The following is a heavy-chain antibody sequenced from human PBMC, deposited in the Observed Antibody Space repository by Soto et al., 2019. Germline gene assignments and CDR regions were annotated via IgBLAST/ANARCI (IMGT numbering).Heavy chain of an antibody. CDR3: ASSPKSRDFPYYFDF. CDR2: VIHTGRT. Sequence: SQTLSLTXTVYARSFSGYYWSWIRQPPGEGLEWVWEVIHTGRTNYNPSLKGRVTISVDTSKNQFSLNLSSVTAADAAVYYCASSPKSRDFPYYFDFWGQGTQVTASS. J-gene: IGHJ4*02. D-gene: IGHD2-21*02. CDR1: ARSFSGYY. V-gene: IGHV4-34*12.